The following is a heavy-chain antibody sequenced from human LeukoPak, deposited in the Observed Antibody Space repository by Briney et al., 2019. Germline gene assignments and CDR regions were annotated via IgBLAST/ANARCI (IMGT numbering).Heavy chain of an antibody. CDR3: ARGTSMVRGANTIPFDY. CDR1: GYTFTGYY. V-gene: IGHV1-2*04. J-gene: IGHJ4*02. CDR2: INPNSGGT. Sequence: ASVKVSCKASGYTFTGYYMHWVRQAPGQGLEWMGWINPNSGGTNYAQKFQGWVTMTRDTSISTAYMELSRLRSDDTAVYYCARGTSMVRGANTIPFDYWGQGTLVTVSS. D-gene: IGHD3-10*01.